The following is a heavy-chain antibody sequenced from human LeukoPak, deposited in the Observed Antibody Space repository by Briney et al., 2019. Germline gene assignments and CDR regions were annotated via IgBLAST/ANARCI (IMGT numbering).Heavy chain of an antibody. CDR1: GFTFSSYS. CDR2: ISSGSSYI. V-gene: IGHV3-21*01. D-gene: IGHD3-10*01. Sequence: NPGGSLRLSCAASGFTFSSYSMNWVRQAPGKGLEWVSSISSGSSYIYYADSVKGRFTISRDNAKNSLYLQMNSLRAEDTAVYYCARVKVRGVTYFDYWGQGTLVTVSS. J-gene: IGHJ4*02. CDR3: ARVKVRGVTYFDY.